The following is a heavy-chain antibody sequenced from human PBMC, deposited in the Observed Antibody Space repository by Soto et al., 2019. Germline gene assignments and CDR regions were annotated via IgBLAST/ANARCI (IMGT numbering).Heavy chain of an antibody. Sequence: QITLKESGPTLVKPTQTLTLTCTFSGFSLTTSGVGVGWIRQPPGKALEWLAFIYWDDDKRYSPSLKTRLTIIKDTSKNQIVRTMTNVDHVDTAVYGSTHRRLGSPSGAMYVWGQGIRVSASS. D-gene: IGHD1-26*01. CDR3: THRRLGSPSGAMYV. V-gene: IGHV2-5*02. J-gene: IGHJ6*02. CDR2: IYWDDDK. CDR1: GFSLTTSGVG.